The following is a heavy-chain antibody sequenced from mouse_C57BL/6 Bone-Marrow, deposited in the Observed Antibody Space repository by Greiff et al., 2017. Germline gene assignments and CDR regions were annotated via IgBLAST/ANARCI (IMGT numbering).Heavy chain of an antibody. D-gene: IGHD2-4*01. Sequence: LVESGPELVKPGASVKISCKASGYSFTDYNMNWVKQSNGKSLAWIGVINPNYGPTSSNQKFKGKATLTVDQSSSTAYMQLNSLTSEDSAVYYWARGYDYDYAMDYWGQGTSVTVSS. CDR1: GYSFTDYN. V-gene: IGHV1-39*01. CDR3: ARGYDYDYAMDY. CDR2: INPNYGPT. J-gene: IGHJ4*01.